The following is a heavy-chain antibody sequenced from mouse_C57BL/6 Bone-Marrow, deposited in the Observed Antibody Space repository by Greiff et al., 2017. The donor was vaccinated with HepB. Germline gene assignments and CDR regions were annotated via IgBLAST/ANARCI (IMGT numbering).Heavy chain of an antibody. CDR1: GFTFSDYG. CDR2: ISSGSSTI. Sequence: DVHLVESGGGLVKPGGSLKLSCAASGFTFSDYGMHWVRQAPEKGLEWVAYISSGSSTIYYADTVKGRFTISRDNAKNTLFLQMTGLRSEDTAMYYCARWGRDYWGQGTTLTVSS. CDR3: ARWGRDY. J-gene: IGHJ2*01. V-gene: IGHV5-17*01.